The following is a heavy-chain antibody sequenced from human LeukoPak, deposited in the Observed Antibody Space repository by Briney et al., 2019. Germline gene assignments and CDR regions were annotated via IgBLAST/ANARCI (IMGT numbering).Heavy chain of an antibody. CDR1: GFTFSSCA. Sequence: PGGSLRLSCTASGFTFSSCAMSWVRQAPGKGLERVSAISGSSSITYYADPVKGRFTISRDNSKNTLYLQMNSLRAEDTAVYYCARDSYYWGQGTLVTVSS. J-gene: IGHJ4*02. CDR2: ISGSSSIT. CDR3: ARDSYY. V-gene: IGHV3-23*01.